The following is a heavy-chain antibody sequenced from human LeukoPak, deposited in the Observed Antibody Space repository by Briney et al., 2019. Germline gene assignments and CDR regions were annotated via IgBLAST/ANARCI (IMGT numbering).Heavy chain of an antibody. V-gene: IGHV1-18*01. D-gene: IGHD4-17*01. J-gene: IGHJ4*02. Sequence: WMGWIGAYNGNTNYAQKLQGRVTMTTDTSTSTAYMELRSLRSDDTAVYYCAREGSVSFDYWGQGTLVTVSS. CDR3: AREGSVSFDY. CDR2: IGAYNGNT.